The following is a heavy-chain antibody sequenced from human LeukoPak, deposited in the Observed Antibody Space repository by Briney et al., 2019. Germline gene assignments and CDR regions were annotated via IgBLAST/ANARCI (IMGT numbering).Heavy chain of an antibody. J-gene: IGHJ2*01. CDR2: INPNSGGT. Sequence: GASVRVSCKASGYTFTDYYIHWVRQAPGQGLEWMGWINPNSGGTDYAQKFQGRVTMTRDTSITTAYMELSSLRSDETAVYYCAIQPWGSGNNWYFDLWGRGTLVTVSS. V-gene: IGHV1-2*02. CDR3: AIQPWGSGNNWYFDL. CDR1: GYTFTDYY. D-gene: IGHD7-27*01.